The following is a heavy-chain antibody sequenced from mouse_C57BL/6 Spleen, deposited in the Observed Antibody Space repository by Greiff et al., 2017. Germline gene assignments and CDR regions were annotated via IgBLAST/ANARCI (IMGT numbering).Heavy chain of an antibody. J-gene: IGHJ3*01. CDR1: GYTFTSYW. V-gene: IGHV1-64*01. D-gene: IGHD2-2*01. CDR3: ARGSTMVTTGFAY. CDR2: IHPNSGST. Sequence: QVQLQQPGAELVKPGASVQLSCKASGYTFTSYWMHWVKQRPGQGLEWIGMIHPNSGSTNYNEKFKSKATLTVDKSSSTAYMQLSSLTSEDSAVYYCARGSTMVTTGFAYWGQGTLVTVSA.